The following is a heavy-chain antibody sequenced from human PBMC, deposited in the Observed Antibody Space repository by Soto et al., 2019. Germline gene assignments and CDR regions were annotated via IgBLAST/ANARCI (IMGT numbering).Heavy chain of an antibody. Sequence: SEILSLSCTVSGGSISSGDYCWSWIRQPPGKGLEWIGYIYYSGSTYYNPSLKSRVAISVDTSKNQSSLKLSSVTAADTAVYYCARGTTVTLGDDYGMDVWGQGTTVTVSS. CDR3: ARGTTVTLGDDYGMDV. V-gene: IGHV4-30-4*08. CDR1: GGSISSGDYC. D-gene: IGHD4-4*01. CDR2: IYYSGST. J-gene: IGHJ6*02.